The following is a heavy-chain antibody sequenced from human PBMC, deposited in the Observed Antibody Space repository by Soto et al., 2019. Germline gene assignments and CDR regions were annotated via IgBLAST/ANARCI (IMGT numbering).Heavy chain of an antibody. Sequence: PGGSLRLSCAACGFTFSGSAMHWVRQASGKGLEWVGRIRSKANSYATAYAASVKGRFTISRDDSKNTAYLQMSSLKTEDTAVYYCTSTYYYDSSGYYHDGLDYWGQGTLVTVSS. D-gene: IGHD3-22*01. CDR1: GFTFSGSA. V-gene: IGHV3-73*01. J-gene: IGHJ4*02. CDR3: TSTYYYDSSGYYHDGLDY. CDR2: IRSKANSYAT.